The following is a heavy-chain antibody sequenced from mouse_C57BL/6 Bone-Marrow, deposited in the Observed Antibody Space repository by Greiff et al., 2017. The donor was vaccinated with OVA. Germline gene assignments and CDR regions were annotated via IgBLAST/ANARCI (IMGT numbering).Heavy chain of an antibody. Sequence: VQLQQSGPELVKPGASVKISCKASGYAFSSSWMNWVKQRPGKGLEWIGRSYPGDGDTNYNGKFKGKATLTADKSSSTAYMQLSSLTSEDSAVYFCAPLLNSYWGQGTLVTVSA. CDR1: GYAFSSSW. CDR2: SYPGDGDT. CDR3: APLLNSY. D-gene: IGHD2-1*01. J-gene: IGHJ3*01. V-gene: IGHV1-82*01.